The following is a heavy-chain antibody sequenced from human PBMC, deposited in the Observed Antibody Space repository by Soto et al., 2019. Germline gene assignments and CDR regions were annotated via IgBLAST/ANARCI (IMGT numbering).Heavy chain of an antibody. CDR1: GFTFSSYA. CDR3: AKERGSSWYYYYYGMDV. Sequence: GGSLRLSCAASGFTFSSYAMSWVRQAPGKGLEWVSAISGSGGSTYYADSVKGRFTISRDNSKNTLYLQMNSLRAEDTAVYYCAKERGSSWYYYYYGMDVWGQGTTVT. D-gene: IGHD6-13*01. J-gene: IGHJ6*02. CDR2: ISGSGGST. V-gene: IGHV3-23*01.